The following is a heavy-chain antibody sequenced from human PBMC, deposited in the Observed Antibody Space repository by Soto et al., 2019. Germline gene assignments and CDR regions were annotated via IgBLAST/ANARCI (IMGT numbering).Heavy chain of an antibody. CDR3: VRSVPAATWAYNGMDF. J-gene: IGHJ6*02. Sequence: QVRLKESGPGLVKPSGTLSLTCAVSGGSVESSSCWSWVRQAPGKGLEWIGEIYHSGTFNYNPSLASRVSVSVHKSTNQFSLNLNSVTAADTAVHYCVRSVPAATWAYNGMDFWGQGTTVTVSS. D-gene: IGHD2-15*01. CDR2: IYHSGTF. V-gene: IGHV4-4*02. CDR1: GGSVESSSC.